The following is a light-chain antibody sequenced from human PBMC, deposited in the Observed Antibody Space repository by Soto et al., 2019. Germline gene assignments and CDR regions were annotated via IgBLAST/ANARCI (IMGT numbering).Light chain of an antibody. J-gene: IGKJ4*01. CDR2: AAD. CDR1: QSIGNF. V-gene: IGKV1-39*01. Sequence: DLPMTQSPSSLSASVGDSVTITCRASQSIGNFVNWYRQRPGRAPQLLIYAADSLQSGVPSRFSGSGSGTDFTLTVNSLQPEDFATYYCQQSYSSPPAFGGGTKVEVK. CDR3: QQSYSSPPA.